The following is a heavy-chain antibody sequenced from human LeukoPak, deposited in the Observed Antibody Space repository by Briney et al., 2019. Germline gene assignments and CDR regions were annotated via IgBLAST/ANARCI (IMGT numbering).Heavy chain of an antibody. Sequence: PGGSLRLSCAASGFTFSDHAMSWVRQAPGKGLEWVSGISGSGDYTHHADSVKGRFTISRDNSKNTLYLQMNSLRAEDTAKYYCAKDRVARGEYFDYWGQGTLVAVSS. CDR2: ISGSGDYT. CDR3: AKDRVARGEYFDY. V-gene: IGHV3-23*01. D-gene: IGHD5-12*01. J-gene: IGHJ4*02. CDR1: GFTFSDHA.